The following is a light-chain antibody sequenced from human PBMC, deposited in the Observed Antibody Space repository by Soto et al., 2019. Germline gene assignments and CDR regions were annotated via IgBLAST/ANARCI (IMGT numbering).Light chain of an antibody. CDR2: LGS. J-gene: IGKJ4*01. V-gene: IGKV2-28*01. Sequence: DNVMTQSLLSLPVTPGEPASISCRSSQSLLHSNGYTYLDWYLQKPGQSPQLLIYLGSNRASGVPDRFSGSGSGTDFTLQISRVEAEDVGVYYCMQALQTPSFGGGTKVDIK. CDR1: QSLLHSNGYTY. CDR3: MQALQTPS.